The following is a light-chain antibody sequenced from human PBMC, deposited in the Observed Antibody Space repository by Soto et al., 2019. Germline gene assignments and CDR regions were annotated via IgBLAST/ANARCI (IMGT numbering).Light chain of an antibody. CDR1: STDFGGQNY. Sequence: QSFLTQPAAVSGSLGQSITISCAGTSTDFGGQNYVSWYQQHPGRAPKLILYEVSNRPSGVSNRFSGSKSGNTASQTISGLQAEDVADYYCSSYTDVVTLEVFGPGTKVTVL. CDR3: SSYTDVVTLEV. J-gene: IGLJ1*01. V-gene: IGLV2-14*01. CDR2: EVS.